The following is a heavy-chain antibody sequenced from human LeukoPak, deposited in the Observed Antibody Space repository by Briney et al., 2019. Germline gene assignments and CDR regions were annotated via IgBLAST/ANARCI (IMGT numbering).Heavy chain of an antibody. J-gene: IGHJ3*02. V-gene: IGHV4-39*01. CDR1: GGSISGSSYY. Sequence: SETLSLTCTVSGGSISGSSYYWGWIRQPPGKGLEWIGSIYYSGSTYYNPSLKSRVTISVDTSKNQFSLKLSSVTAADTAVYYCARQWLEAFDIWGQGTMVTVSS. CDR3: ARQWLEAFDI. CDR2: IYYSGST. D-gene: IGHD6-19*01.